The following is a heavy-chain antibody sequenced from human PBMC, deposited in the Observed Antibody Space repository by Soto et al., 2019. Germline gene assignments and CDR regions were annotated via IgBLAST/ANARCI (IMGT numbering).Heavy chain of an antibody. CDR2: ISGSGGST. J-gene: IGHJ3*02. V-gene: IGHV3-23*01. Sequence: PGGSLRLSCAASGFTFSSYAMSWVRQAPGKGLEWVSAISGSGGSTYYADSVKGRFTISRDNSKNTLYLQMNSLRAEDTAVYCCAKDLTVTMIVVVITFPDAFDIWGQGTMVTVSS. CDR1: GFTFSSYA. CDR3: AKDLTVTMIVVVITFPDAFDI. D-gene: IGHD3-22*01.